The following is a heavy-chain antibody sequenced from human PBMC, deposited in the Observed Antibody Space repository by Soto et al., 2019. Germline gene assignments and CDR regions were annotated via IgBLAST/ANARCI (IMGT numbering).Heavy chain of an antibody. CDR2: ISYDGSNK. Sequence: QVQLVESGGGVVQPGRSLRLSCAASGFTFSNYGMHWVRQAPGKGLEWVAVISYDGSNKYYADYVKGRFSISRDNSKNPLYLQMNSLRAEDTAVYYCAKGDWFDPWGQGTLVTVSS. V-gene: IGHV3-30*18. J-gene: IGHJ5*02. CDR1: GFTFSNYG. CDR3: AKGDWFDP.